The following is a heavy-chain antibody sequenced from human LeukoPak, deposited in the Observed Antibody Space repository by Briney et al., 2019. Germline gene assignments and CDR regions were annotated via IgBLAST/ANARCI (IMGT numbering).Heavy chain of an antibody. V-gene: IGHV3-11*01. CDR3: ARDQFLDS. J-gene: IGHJ4*02. Sequence: PGGSLRLSCAASGFRFSDYYMSWIRQAAGKGLEWVSSISRGGNSKYSADSVKGRFTISRDNAKNSLDLQMDSLRPEDTAVYYCARDQFLDSWGQGTLVTLSS. CDR2: ISRGGNSK. CDR1: GFRFSDYY.